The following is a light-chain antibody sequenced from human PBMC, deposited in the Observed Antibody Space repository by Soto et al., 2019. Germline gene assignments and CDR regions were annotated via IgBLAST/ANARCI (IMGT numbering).Light chain of an antibody. J-gene: IGLJ3*02. CDR2: TNN. Sequence: QSVLTQPPSVSGTPGQRVTISCSGSSSNIGSKPINWYQHLPGTAPKLLIFTNNRRPSGVPDRFSGYKSGTSGSLAITGLQSDDEADYYCSTWDDSLNGPVFGGGTKVTVL. CDR1: SSNIGSKP. V-gene: IGLV1-44*01. CDR3: STWDDSLNGPV.